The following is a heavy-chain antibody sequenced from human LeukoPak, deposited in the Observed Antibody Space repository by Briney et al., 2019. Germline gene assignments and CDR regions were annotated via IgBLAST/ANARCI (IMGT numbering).Heavy chain of an antibody. V-gene: IGHV4-34*01. Sequence: SETLSLTCAVYGGSFSGYYWSWIRQPPGKGLEWIGEINHSGSTNYNPSLKSRVTISVDTSKNQFSLKLSSVTAADTAVYYCARRAPIAVAGTRYFDYWGQGTLVTVSS. CDR3: ARRAPIAVAGTRYFDY. CDR2: INHSGST. D-gene: IGHD6-19*01. CDR1: GGSFSGYY. J-gene: IGHJ4*02.